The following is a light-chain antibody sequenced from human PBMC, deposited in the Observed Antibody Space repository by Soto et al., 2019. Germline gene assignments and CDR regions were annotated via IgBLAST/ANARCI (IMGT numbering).Light chain of an antibody. CDR1: SSNIGSNT. J-gene: IGLJ1*01. CDR3: ATWDDSRNGDV. CDR2: DND. V-gene: IGLV1-44*01. Sequence: QTVVTQPPSASGTPGQRVTISASGSSSNIGSNTVSWYQQVPGTAPKLLIYDNDERPSGVPGRFSGSKSGTSASLAISGLQSEDEADYYCATWDDSRNGDVFGPGTKVTVL.